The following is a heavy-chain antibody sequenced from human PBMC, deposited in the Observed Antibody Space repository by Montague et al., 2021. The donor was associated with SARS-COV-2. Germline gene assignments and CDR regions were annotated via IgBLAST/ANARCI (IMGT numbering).Heavy chain of an antibody. CDR3: ARESGYSSGWRYYYGMDV. V-gene: IGHV4-4*07. CDR1: GGSISSYY. D-gene: IGHD6-19*01. J-gene: IGHJ6*02. Sequence: SETLSLTCTVSGGSISSYYWSWIRQPAGKGLEWIGRIYTSGSTNYNPSLKSRVTMSVDTSQNQFSLKLSSVTAADTAVYYCARESGYSSGWRYYYGMDVWGQGTTVTVS. CDR2: IYTSGST.